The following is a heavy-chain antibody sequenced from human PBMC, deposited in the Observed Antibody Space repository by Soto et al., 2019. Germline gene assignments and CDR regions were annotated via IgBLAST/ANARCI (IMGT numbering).Heavy chain of an antibody. V-gene: IGHV3-23*01. D-gene: IGHD6-25*01. Sequence: GGSLRLSCAASGFTFSSYAMSWVRQAPGKGLEWVSAISGSGGSTYYADSVKDRFTISRDNSKNTLYLQMNSLRAEDTAVYYCAKDLSIGGGGLVFAIWGQGTMVTVSS. CDR1: GFTFSSYA. CDR2: ISGSGGST. J-gene: IGHJ3*02. CDR3: AKDLSIGGGGLVFAI.